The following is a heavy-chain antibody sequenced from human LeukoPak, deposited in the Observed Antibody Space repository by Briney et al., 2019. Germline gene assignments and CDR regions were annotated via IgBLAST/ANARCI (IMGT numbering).Heavy chain of an antibody. CDR3: VRDHYYDSSGYTFQH. CDR1: GGSINNYY. CDR2: IYYSGST. Sequence: KPSETLSLTCTVSGGSINNYYWSWIRQPPGKGLEWIGYIYYSGSTSYNPSLKSRVTISVDTSKNQFSLKLSSVTAADTAVYYCVRDHYYDSSGYTFQHWGQGTLVTVSS. V-gene: IGHV4-59*01. D-gene: IGHD3-22*01. J-gene: IGHJ1*01.